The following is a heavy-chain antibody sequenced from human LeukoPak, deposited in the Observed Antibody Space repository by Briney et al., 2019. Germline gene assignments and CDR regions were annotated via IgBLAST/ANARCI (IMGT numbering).Heavy chain of an antibody. J-gene: IGHJ5*02. CDR3: AKEARVAVAGTNWFEP. D-gene: IGHD6-19*01. V-gene: IGHV3-23*01. CDR2: ISGSGGST. CDR1: GFTFSSYA. Sequence: GGSLRLSCAASGFTFSSYAMSWVRQAPGKGLEWVSAISGSGGSTYYADSVKGRFTISRDNSKNTLYPQMNSLRAEDTAVYYCAKEARVAVAGTNWFEPWGQGTLVTVSS.